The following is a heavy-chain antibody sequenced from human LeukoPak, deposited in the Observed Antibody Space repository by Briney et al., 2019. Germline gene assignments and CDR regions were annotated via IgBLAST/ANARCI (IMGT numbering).Heavy chain of an antibody. CDR1: GDSVRSYY. CDR3: VRDSRYGSGWFEDGLDF. Sequence: PSEILSLTCTVSGDSVRSYYWSWIRQPPGQGLEWLGHINDRGSTNYNPSLQGRVTISIDTSKNQFSLKVNSVTAADTAVYYCVRDSRYGSGWFEDGLDFWGQGTTVTVSS. V-gene: IGHV4-59*02. CDR2: INDRGST. D-gene: IGHD6-13*01. J-gene: IGHJ6*02.